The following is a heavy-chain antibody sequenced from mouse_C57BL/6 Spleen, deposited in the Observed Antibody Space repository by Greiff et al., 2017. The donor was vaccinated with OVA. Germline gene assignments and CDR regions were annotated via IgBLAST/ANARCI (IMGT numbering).Heavy chain of an antibody. CDR3: ARPYYFDY. CDR1: GYTFTDYY. CDR2: INPNNGGT. J-gene: IGHJ2*01. Sequence: VQLQQSGPELVKPGASVKISCKASGYTFTDYYMNWVKQSHGKSLEWIGDINPNNGGTSYNQKFKGKATLTVDKSSSTAYMELRSLTSEDSAVYYCARPYYFDYWGQGTTLTVSS. V-gene: IGHV1-26*01.